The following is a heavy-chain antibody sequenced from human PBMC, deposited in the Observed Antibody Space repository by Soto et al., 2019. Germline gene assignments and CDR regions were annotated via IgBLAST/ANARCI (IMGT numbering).Heavy chain of an antibody. V-gene: IGHV4-39*01. CDR3: ARHFSSGWVYHYGLDV. CDR1: GGSISSNSYY. Sequence: QLQLQESGPGLVKPSETLSLTCTVSGGSISSNSYYWGWIRQPPGKGLEWIGSIYYSGSTYYSSSLTSRVTIYVDTSKNEFPLRLSSATAAATAVYYCARHFSSGWVYHYGLDVWGQGTTVTVSS. D-gene: IGHD6-19*01. CDR2: IYYSGST. J-gene: IGHJ6*02.